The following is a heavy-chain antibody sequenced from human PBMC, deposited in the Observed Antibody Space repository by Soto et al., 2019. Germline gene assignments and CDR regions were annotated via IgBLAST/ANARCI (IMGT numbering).Heavy chain of an antibody. CDR1: GGALGSYA. D-gene: IGHD3-3*02. Sequence: QLQLVQSGAEVKKPKSSVKVSCQLSGGALGSYAFTWVRHAPGQGFEWMGGIIPMYGTTNYPQKFQDRVIMTAETATSTVYMDLSSLRSEDTAVYYCARVLEMTTFLGLGAFDIWGQGTLVTVSS. CDR3: ARVLEMTTFLGLGAFDI. CDR2: IIPMYGTT. V-gene: IGHV1-69*06. J-gene: IGHJ3*02.